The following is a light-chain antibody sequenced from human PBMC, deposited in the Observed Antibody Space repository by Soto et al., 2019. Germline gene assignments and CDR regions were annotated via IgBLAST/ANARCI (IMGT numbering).Light chain of an antibody. CDR2: SAS. J-gene: IGKJ4*01. CDR3: QEMAAA. CDR1: PSIGTY. V-gene: IGKV1-39*01. Sequence: DIQMTQSPSSLSASVGDTVTITCRASPSIGTYLHWYQQKPGKAPKVLIYSASGLHSGVASRFSVSGSGAYFTLTNINLQPEDFATYYGQEMAAACGGGTRMDIK.